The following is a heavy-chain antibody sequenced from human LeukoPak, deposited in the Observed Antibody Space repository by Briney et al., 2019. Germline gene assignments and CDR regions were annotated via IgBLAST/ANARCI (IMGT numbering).Heavy chain of an antibody. D-gene: IGHD6-13*01. CDR1: GFTFSSYA. J-gene: IGHJ4*02. CDR3: AKYLYSSSWNYFDY. CDR2: ISGSGGST. Sequence: GRSLRLSCAASGFTFSSYAMHWVRQAPGKGLEWVSAISGSGGSTYYADSVKGRFTISRDNSKNTLYLQMNSLRAEDTAVYYCAKYLYSSSWNYFDYWGQGTLVTVSS. V-gene: IGHV3-23*01.